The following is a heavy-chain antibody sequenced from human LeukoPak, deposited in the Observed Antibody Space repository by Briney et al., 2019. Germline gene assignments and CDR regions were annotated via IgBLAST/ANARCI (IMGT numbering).Heavy chain of an antibody. J-gene: IGHJ6*02. D-gene: IGHD1-1*01. V-gene: IGHV3-7*01. CDR1: GFGFSEYW. CDR3: ARGHWQLEV. Sequence: GGSLRLSCEASGFGFSEYWMSWVRQATGKGLEWVASTNPDGNEKYYVDSVKGRFTISRDNAKESVYLQMNRQRAEDTAVYYCARGHWQLEVWGQGTTVTVSS. CDR2: TNPDGNEK.